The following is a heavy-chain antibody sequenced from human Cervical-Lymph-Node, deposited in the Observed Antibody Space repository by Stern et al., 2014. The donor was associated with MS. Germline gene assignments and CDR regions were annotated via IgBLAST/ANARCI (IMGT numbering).Heavy chain of an antibody. CDR3: ARDRHDLGYCSGGSCYLPDY. J-gene: IGHJ4*02. CDR1: GFTFSSYG. CDR2: IWHYGRNE. D-gene: IGHD2-15*01. Sequence: VQLVESGGGVVQPGWSLRLSCAASGFTFSSYGMHWVRQAPGKGLEWVGVIWHYGRNEYYADSVKGRFTIARDNSKNTLYLQMNSLRAEDTAVYYCARDRHDLGYCSGGSCYLPDYWGQGTLVTVSS. V-gene: IGHV3-33*01.